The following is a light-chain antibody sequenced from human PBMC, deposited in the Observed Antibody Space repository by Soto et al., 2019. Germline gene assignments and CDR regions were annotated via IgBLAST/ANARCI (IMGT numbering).Light chain of an antibody. J-gene: IGKJ1*01. CDR1: QSISSS. CDR3: QQYDNWWA. Sequence: EIVMTQSPATLSVSAGERATLSCRASQSISSSLAWYQQKAGQVPRLLIYGASTRATGVPARFSGSGSGTDFTLTISSLQSEDFAVYYCQQYDNWWAFGQGTKVEIK. V-gene: IGKV3-15*01. CDR2: GAS.